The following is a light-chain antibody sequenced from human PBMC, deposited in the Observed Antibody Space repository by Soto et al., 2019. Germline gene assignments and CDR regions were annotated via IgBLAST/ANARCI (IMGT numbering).Light chain of an antibody. J-gene: IGLJ3*02. CDR2: EVS. CDR3: SSYTSSSTPWV. CDR1: SSDVGGYNY. V-gene: IGLV2-14*01. Sequence: QSALTQPASVSGSPGQSITISCTGTSSDVGGYNYVSWYQQHPGKAPKLMIYEVSNRPSGVSNRFSGSKSGNTASRTISGLQAEDEADYYFSSYTSSSTPWVFGGGTKLTVL.